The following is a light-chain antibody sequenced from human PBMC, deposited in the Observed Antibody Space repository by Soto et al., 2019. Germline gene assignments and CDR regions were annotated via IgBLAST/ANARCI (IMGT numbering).Light chain of an antibody. CDR1: QSVSSY. Sequence: EIGLTQSPATLSLSPGERATLPSRASQSVSSYLAWYQQKPGQAPRLLIYGASTRATGIPASFSGSGSGTDFTLTISRLESEDFAVYYCQQYGSSPGTFGQGTKVDIK. CDR2: GAS. V-gene: IGKV3-20*01. CDR3: QQYGSSPGT. J-gene: IGKJ1*01.